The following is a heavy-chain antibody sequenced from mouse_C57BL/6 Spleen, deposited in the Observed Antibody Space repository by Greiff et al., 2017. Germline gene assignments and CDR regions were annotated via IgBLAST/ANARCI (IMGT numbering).Heavy chain of an antibody. CDR2: IDPSDSYT. J-gene: IGHJ2*01. CDR3: ARSFGTGYYFDY. V-gene: IGHV1-59*01. CDR1: GYTFTSYW. D-gene: IGHD4-1*01. Sequence: VQLQQPGAELVRPGTSVKLSCKASGYTFTSYWMHWVKQRPGQGLEWIGVIDPSDSYTNYNQKFKGKATLTVDTSSSTAYMQLSSLTSEDSAVYYCARSFGTGYYFDYWGQGTTLTVSS.